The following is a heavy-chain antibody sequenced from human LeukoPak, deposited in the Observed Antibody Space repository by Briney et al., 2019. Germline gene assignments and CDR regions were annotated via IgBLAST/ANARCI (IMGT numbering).Heavy chain of an antibody. Sequence: GGSLRLSCAASGFTFSNYAMSWVRQAPGKGLEWVSAITGSGGNTCYADSVKGRFTISRDNSKNTVFLQMNSLRAEDTAVYYCAKWGDYDVLTGYYVSDYWGQGTLVTVSS. J-gene: IGHJ4*02. CDR1: GFTFSNYA. CDR2: ITGSGGNT. V-gene: IGHV3-23*01. CDR3: AKWGDYDVLTGYYVSDY. D-gene: IGHD3-9*01.